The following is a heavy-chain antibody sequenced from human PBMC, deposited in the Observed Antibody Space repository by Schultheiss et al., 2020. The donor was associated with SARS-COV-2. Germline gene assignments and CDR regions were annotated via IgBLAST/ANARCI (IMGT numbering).Heavy chain of an antibody. Sequence: GESLKISCAASGFTFNGYGMHWVRQAPGKGLEWVAHIWYNGSNKYYAEFVKGRFTISRDNSKNSLYLQMNSVRAEDTAVYYGACYHGSGCGAWGQGTLVTVSS. J-gene: IGHJ4*02. CDR1: GFTFNGYG. CDR3: ACYHGSGCGA. CDR2: IWYNGSNK. V-gene: IGHV3-33*08. D-gene: IGHD6-19*01.